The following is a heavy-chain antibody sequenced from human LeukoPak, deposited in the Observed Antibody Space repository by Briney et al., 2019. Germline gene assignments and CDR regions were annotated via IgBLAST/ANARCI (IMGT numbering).Heavy chain of an antibody. V-gene: IGHV4-59*06. CDR2: IYYSGST. D-gene: IGHD4-23*01. J-gene: IGHJ4*02. Sequence: PSETLSLTCTVSGGSISSYYWSWIRQPPGKGLEWIGYIYYSGSTYYNPSLKSRVTISVDTSKNQFSLKLSSVTAADTAVYYCAREYDYGGNIGYWGQGTLVTVSS. CDR3: AREYDYGGNIGY. CDR1: GGSISSYY.